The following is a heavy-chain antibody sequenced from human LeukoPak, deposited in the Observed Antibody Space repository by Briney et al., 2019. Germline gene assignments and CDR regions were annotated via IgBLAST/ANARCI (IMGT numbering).Heavy chain of an antibody. J-gene: IGHJ5*02. CDR2: INHSGST. CDR3: ARSSDYYDSSPTGGP. Sequence: SETLSLTCAVYGGSFSGYYWSWIRQPPGKGLEWIGEINHSGSTNYNPSLKSRVTISVDTSKNQFSLKLSSVTAADTAVYYCARSSDYYDSSPTGGPWGQGTLVTVSP. CDR1: GGSFSGYY. D-gene: IGHD3-22*01. V-gene: IGHV4-34*01.